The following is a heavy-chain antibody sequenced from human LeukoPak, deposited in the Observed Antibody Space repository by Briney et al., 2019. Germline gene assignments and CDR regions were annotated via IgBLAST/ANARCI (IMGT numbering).Heavy chain of an antibody. D-gene: IGHD3-22*01. V-gene: IGHV1-46*01. CDR2: INPSGGST. CDR3: ARGRPTYYYDSSGYYYFDY. J-gene: IGHJ4*02. Sequence: ASVKVSCKASGYTFTSYYMHWVRQAPGQGLEWMGIINPSGGSTSYAQKFQGRVTMTRDTSTSTVYMELSSLRSEDTAVYYCARGRPTYYYDSSGYYYFDYWGQGTLVTVSS. CDR1: GYTFTSYY.